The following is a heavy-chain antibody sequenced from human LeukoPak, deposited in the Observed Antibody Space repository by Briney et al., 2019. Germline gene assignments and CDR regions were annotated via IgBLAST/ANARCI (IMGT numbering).Heavy chain of an antibody. CDR1: GSGYTFNSYG. D-gene: IGHD2-15*01. CDR2: ISAYNGNT. CDR3: ARESVPYCSGGSCPLSD. Sequence: ASVKVSCKASGSGYTFNSYGISWVRQAPGLGLEWMGWISAYNGNTNYAQKLQGRVTMTTDTSTSTAYMELRSLRSDDTAVYYCARESVPYCSGGSCPLSDWGQGTLVTVSS. V-gene: IGHV1-18*01. J-gene: IGHJ4*02.